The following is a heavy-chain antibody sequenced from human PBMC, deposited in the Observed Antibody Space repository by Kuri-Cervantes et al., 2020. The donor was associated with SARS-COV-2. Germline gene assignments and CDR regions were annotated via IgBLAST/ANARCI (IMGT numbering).Heavy chain of an antibody. Sequence: SVKVSCKASGGTFSTYPFTWVRQAPGQGLEWMGAIIPIFGTTNFAQKLQDRLTITADESTTTVYMELTSLRAEDTAIFYCARGASALRYFDWLPPLDSWGQGPLVTVSS. CDR2: IIPIFGTT. V-gene: IGHV1-69*13. CDR3: ARGASALRYFDWLPPLDS. CDR1: GGTFSTYP. D-gene: IGHD3-9*01. J-gene: IGHJ4*02.